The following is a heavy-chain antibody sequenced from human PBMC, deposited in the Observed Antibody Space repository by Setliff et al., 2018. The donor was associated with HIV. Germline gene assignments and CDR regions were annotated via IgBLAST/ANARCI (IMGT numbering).Heavy chain of an antibody. CDR3: AGGPGTTSIDY. CDR2: INHSGST. Sequence: SETLSLTCSVYGGSFSGYYWSWIRQPPGKGLEWIGEINHSGSTNYNMSLWSRVTISLDASRNQFSLELISVTAADTAVYYCAGGPGTTSIDYWAQGTLVTVSS. V-gene: IGHV4-34*01. D-gene: IGHD1-26*01. CDR1: GGSFSGYY. J-gene: IGHJ4*02.